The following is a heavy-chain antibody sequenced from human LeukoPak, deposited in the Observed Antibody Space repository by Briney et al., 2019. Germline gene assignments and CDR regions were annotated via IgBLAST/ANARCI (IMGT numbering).Heavy chain of an antibody. Sequence: GMSLRLSCAASGFTFSSYGMHWVRQAPGRGLEWVAVIPNDGSYKYYADSVKGRLTISRDNAKNTLYLQMNSLRVEDTAVYYCARDDDKPDHGFDIWGQGTLVTVSS. J-gene: IGHJ3*02. CDR2: IPNDGSYK. CDR3: ARDDDKPDHGFDI. V-gene: IGHV3-33*01. D-gene: IGHD1-1*01. CDR1: GFTFSSYG.